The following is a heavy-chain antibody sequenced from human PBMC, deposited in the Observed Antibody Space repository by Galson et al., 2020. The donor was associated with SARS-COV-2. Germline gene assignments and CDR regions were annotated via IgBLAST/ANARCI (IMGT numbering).Heavy chain of an antibody. D-gene: IGHD1-26*01. V-gene: IGHV4-59*01. CDR2: IDSSGST. J-gene: IGHJ4*02. CDR3: ARGRWELPF. Sequence: SETLSITCTVSGVSINGYFWTWLRQPPGEALEWIGYIDSSGSTNYNPSLKSRVTISVATSKKQFSLNLNSVTAADTAVYYCARGRWELPFWGQGTLVTVSS. CDR1: GVSINGYF.